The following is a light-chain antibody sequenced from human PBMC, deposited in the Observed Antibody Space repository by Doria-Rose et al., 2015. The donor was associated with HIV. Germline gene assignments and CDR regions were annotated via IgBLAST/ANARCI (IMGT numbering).Light chain of an antibody. Sequence: TQSPGTLSLSPGERATLSCRASQSFSSTYLAWYQQKPGQAPSLLIYDGSTRATGIPDRFSASGSGADFTLTINRLEPEDFALYYCHQYGASWTFGQGTKVEI. J-gene: IGKJ1*01. CDR2: DGS. CDR1: QSFSSTY. CDR3: HQYGASWT. V-gene: IGKV3-20*01.